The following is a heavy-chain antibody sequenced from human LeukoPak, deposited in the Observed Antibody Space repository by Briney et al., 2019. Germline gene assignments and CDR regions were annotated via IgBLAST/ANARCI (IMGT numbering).Heavy chain of an antibody. V-gene: IGHV3-23*01. D-gene: IGHD3-3*01. CDR3: ARGVTIFGVAQTYYGMDV. CDR1: GFTFSSYA. CDR2: ISGSGGST. J-gene: IGHJ6*02. Sequence: PGGSLRLSCAASGFTFSSYAMSWVRQAPGKGLEWVSAISGSGGSTYYADSVKGRFTISRHNSKNTLYLQMNSLRAEDTAVYYCARGVTIFGVAQTYYGMDVWGQGTTVTVSS.